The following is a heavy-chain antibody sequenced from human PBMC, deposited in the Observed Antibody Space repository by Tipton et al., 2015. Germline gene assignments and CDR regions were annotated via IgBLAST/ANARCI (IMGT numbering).Heavy chain of an antibody. Sequence: GSLRLSCAASGFTFSTYNMNWVRQAPGKGLEWVSSISSSSTYIYYADSVKGRFTISRDNAKNTLYLQMNSLRAEDTAVYYCARGGVSGGFDIWGQGTMVTVSS. D-gene: IGHD2-8*02. J-gene: IGHJ3*02. V-gene: IGHV3-21*01. CDR1: GFTFSTYN. CDR3: ARGGVSGGFDI. CDR2: ISSSSTYI.